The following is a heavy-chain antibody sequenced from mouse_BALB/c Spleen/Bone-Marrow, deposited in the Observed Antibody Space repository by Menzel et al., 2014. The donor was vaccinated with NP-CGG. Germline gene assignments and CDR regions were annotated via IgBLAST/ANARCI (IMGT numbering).Heavy chain of an antibody. CDR2: VNPYNGGT. CDR1: GYTFTDYY. CDR3: ARGGYRDY. Sequence: VQLQQSGPELVKPGASVKMSCKASGYTFTDYYMDWVKQSHGESFEWIGRVNPYNGGTSYNQKFKGKATLTVDKSSTTAYMELNSLTSEDSAVYYRARGGYRDYWGQGTTLTVSS. J-gene: IGHJ2*01. V-gene: IGHV1-19*01. D-gene: IGHD2-2*01.